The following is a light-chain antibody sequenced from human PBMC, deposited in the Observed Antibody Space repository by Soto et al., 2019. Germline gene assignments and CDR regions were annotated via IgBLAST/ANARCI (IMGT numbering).Light chain of an antibody. J-gene: IGKJ4*02. Sequence: DIQMTQSPSTLSASVGDRVTITCRASQSISSWLAWYQQKPGKAPKLLIYDASSLESGVPSRFSGSGSGTEFTLTISSLQPDVFATYYCQQYNSYPLTVSGGTKVDNK. V-gene: IGKV1-5*01. CDR1: QSISSW. CDR3: QQYNSYPLT. CDR2: DAS.